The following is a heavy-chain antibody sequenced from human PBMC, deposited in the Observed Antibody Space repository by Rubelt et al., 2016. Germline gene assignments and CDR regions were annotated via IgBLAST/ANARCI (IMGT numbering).Heavy chain of an antibody. V-gene: IGHV4-34*01. CDR2: ISHSGST. J-gene: IGHJ4*02. CDR1: GGSFSGYY. Sequence: QVQLQQWGAGLLKPSETLSLTCAVYGGSFSGYYWSWIRQPPGKGLEWIGEISHSGSTSYNPSLKSRLTILADTSQNQFSLHLTSVTAADTAVYYCARGRMPDGWYPYCFDYWGQGILVTVSS. D-gene: IGHD6-19*01. CDR3: ARGRMPDGWYPYCFDY.